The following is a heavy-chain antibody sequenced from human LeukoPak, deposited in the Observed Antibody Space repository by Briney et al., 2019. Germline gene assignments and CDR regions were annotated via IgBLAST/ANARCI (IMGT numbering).Heavy chain of an antibody. D-gene: IGHD1-1*01. V-gene: IGHV3-49*04. CDR1: GFAFGDYA. CDR3: TRDRGAYNLYDY. J-gene: IGHJ4*02. CDR2: IRSKAYGETA. Sequence: GRSLRLSCTASGFAFGDYAMSWVRQAPGKGLEWVGFIRSKAYGETADYAASVKGRFTISRDDSKAIAYLQMNSLKTEDTAVYHCTRDRGAYNLYDYWGQGTLVTVSS.